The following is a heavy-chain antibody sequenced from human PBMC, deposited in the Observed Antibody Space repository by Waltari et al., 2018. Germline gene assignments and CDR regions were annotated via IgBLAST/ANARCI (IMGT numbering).Heavy chain of an antibody. CDR1: GYTFTNYD. D-gene: IGHD2-21*01. CDR3: ARGTRASRASYWLDP. CDR2: LNPDSGKT. Sequence: QVLLVQSGPEVKKPGASVKVSCKASGYTFTNYDINWVGQATGQGLEWRGWLNPDSGKTGFAQNFQCRVTITRDTSIATVYMELSDLRSEDTAVYYCARGTRASRASYWLDPWGQGTLVTVSS. J-gene: IGHJ5*02. V-gene: IGHV1-8*01.